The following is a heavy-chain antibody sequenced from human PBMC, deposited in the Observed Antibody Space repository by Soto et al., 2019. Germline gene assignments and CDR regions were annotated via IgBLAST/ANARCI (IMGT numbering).Heavy chain of an antibody. Sequence: SQTLSLTCAISGDSVSSNSAAWNWIRQSPSRGLEWLGRTYYRSKWYNDYAVSVKSRITINPDTSKNQFSLQLNSVTPEDTAVYYCARGVFVTIFGVVIASPYCDYWGQGALVTVS. CDR3: ARGVFVTIFGVVIASPYCDY. CDR2: TYYRSKWYN. CDR1: GDSVSSNSAA. J-gene: IGHJ4*02. V-gene: IGHV6-1*01. D-gene: IGHD3-3*01.